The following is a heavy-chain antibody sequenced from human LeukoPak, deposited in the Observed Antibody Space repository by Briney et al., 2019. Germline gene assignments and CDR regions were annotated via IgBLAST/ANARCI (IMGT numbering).Heavy chain of an antibody. D-gene: IGHD3-22*01. CDR1: EFSFTSYW. CDR3: ARHSYDSSGYRTDAFDI. V-gene: IGHV5-51*01. CDR2: IYPGDPDT. J-gene: IGHJ3*02. Sequence: GESLKISCKGSEFSFTSYWIGWVRQMPGKGLEWMGIIYPGDPDTRYSPSFQGQVTISADKSISTAYLQWSSLKASDTAMYYCARHSYDSSGYRTDAFDIWGRGTMVTVSS.